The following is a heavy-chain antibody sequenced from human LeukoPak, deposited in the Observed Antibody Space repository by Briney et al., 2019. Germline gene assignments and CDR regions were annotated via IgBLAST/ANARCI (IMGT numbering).Heavy chain of an antibody. CDR2: IFPSGGKI. V-gene: IGHV3-23*01. J-gene: IGHJ4*02. Sequence: GGSLRLSCAASGFTFSTFAMIWVRQPPGKGLEWVSSIFPSGGKIHYADSVRGRFTISRDNSKSILSLQMNSLIAEDTAIYYCATYRQVLLPFESWGQGTLVTVSS. D-gene: IGHD5-18*01. CDR3: ATYRQVLLPFES. CDR1: GFTFSTFA.